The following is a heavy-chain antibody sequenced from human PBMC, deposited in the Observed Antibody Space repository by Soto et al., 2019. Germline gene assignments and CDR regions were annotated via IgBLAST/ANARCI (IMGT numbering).Heavy chain of an antibody. CDR1: GFTFSSYW. CDR3: LRGNSGYGNFDY. Sequence: GGSLRLSCASSGFTFSSYWMHWVRQAPGKGLVWVSRIKGDGSETNYADSVKGRFTISRDNAKNTLYLQLNSLRAEDTAVYYCLRGNSGYGNFDYWGQGTRVTVSS. CDR2: IKGDGSET. J-gene: IGHJ4*02. V-gene: IGHV3-74*01. D-gene: IGHD5-12*01.